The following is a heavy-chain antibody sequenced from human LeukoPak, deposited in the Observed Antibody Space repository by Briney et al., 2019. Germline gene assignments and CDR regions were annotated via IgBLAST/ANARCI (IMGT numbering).Heavy chain of an antibody. CDR3: ARRGYCSSTSCYATYDWFDP. Sequence: SETLSLTCTVSGGSISSYYWSWIRQPPGKGLEWIGYIYYSGSTNYNPSLKRRVTISVDTSKNQFSLKLSSVTAADTAVYYCARRGYCSSTSCYATYDWFDPWGQGTLVTVSS. CDR2: IYYSGST. CDR1: GGSISSYY. V-gene: IGHV4-59*08. D-gene: IGHD2-2*01. J-gene: IGHJ5*02.